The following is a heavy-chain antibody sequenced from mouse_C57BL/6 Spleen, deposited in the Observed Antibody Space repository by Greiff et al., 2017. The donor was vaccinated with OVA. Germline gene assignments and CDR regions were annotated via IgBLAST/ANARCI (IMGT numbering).Heavy chain of an antibody. J-gene: IGHJ3*01. Sequence: VQLQQSGPGLVKPSQSLSLTCSVTGYSITSGYYWNWIRQFPGNKLEWMGYISYDGSNNYNPSLKNRISITRDTSKNQFFLKLNSVTTEDTATYYCARDLGNPFAYWGQGTLVTVSA. V-gene: IGHV3-6*01. CDR3: ARDLGNPFAY. CDR2: ISYDGSN. CDR1: GYSITSGYY. D-gene: IGHD2-1*01.